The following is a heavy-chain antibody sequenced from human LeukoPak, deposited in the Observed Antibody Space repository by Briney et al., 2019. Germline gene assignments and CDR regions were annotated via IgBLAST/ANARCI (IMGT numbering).Heavy chain of an antibody. CDR1: GYTFTSYW. Sequence: GESLKISCKGSGYTFTSYWIGWVRHMPGKGLEWMGIIYPGDSDTRYSPSFQGQVTISADKSINTAYLQWSSLKASDTAMYYCARHTAISFDCWGQGTLVTVSS. V-gene: IGHV5-51*01. CDR2: IYPGDSDT. J-gene: IGHJ4*02. D-gene: IGHD5-18*01. CDR3: ARHTAISFDC.